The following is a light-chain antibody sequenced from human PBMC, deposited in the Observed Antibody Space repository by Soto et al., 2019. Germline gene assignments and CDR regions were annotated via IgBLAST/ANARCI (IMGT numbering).Light chain of an antibody. CDR2: GAS. J-gene: IGKJ1*01. CDR3: QQYNNWPRT. CDR1: PSVSSY. Sequence: KGMTQSPPTVSVSQGERATLSCRASPSVSSYLAWYQQKPGQAPRLLIYGASTRATGIPARFSGSGSGTEFTLTISSLQSEDFAVYYCQQYNNWPRTFGQGTKVDI. V-gene: IGKV3-15*01.